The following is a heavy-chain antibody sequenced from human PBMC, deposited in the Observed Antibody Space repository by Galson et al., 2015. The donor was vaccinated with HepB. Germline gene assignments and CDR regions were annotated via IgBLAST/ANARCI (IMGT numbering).Heavy chain of an antibody. CDR1: GFRFRSYW. CDR3: ATYYRRFDY. D-gene: IGHD3-10*01. V-gene: IGHV3-7*01. CDR2: INQDGSEK. Sequence: SLRLSCAGSGFRFRSYWMSWVRQAPGKGLEWVANINQDGSEKYYVDSVKGRFTISRDDAKKSLYLQMNSLRAEDTAVYYCATYYRRFDYWGQGTLVTVSS. J-gene: IGHJ4*02.